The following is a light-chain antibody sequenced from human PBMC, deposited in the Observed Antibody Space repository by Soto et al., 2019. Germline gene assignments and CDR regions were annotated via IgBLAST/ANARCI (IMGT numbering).Light chain of an antibody. CDR3: KQDLKTPHT. V-gene: IGKV2-28*01. Sequence: DIVMTQSPLSLPVTPGEPASISCRSSQSLLHSNGYNYLDWYLQKPGQSPQLLIYLGSNRASGVPDRFSGSGSGTDFTLKISRVEAEDVGVYYCKQDLKTPHTFGQGTKLDIK. J-gene: IGKJ2*01. CDR1: QSLLHSNGYNY. CDR2: LGS.